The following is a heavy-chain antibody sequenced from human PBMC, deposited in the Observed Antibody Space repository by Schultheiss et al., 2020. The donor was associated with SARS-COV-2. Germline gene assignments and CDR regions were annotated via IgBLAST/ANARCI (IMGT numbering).Heavy chain of an antibody. CDR2: IYYSGST. D-gene: IGHD3-3*01. V-gene: IGHV4-59*12. J-gene: IGHJ2*01. CDR3: AKDFWAFGYFDL. CDR1: GGSISSYY. Sequence: SETLSLTCTVSGGSISSYYWSWIRQPPGKGLEWIGYIYYSGSTNYNPSLKSRVTISVDTSKNQFSLKLSSVTAADTAVYYCAKDFWAFGYFDLWGRGTLVTVSS.